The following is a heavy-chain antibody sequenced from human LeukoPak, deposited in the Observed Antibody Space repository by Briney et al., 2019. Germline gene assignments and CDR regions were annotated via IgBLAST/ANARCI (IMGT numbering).Heavy chain of an antibody. CDR1: GFTFSSYW. V-gene: IGHV3-74*01. D-gene: IGHD5-18*01. CDR3: ASRGYSYGSEVFDY. J-gene: IGHJ4*02. CDR2: INSDGSST. Sequence: GGSLRLSCAASGFTFSSYWMHWVRHAPGKGLVWVSRINSDGSSTSYADSVKGRFTISRDNSKNTLYLQMNSLRAEDTAVYYCASRGYSYGSEVFDYWGQGTLVTVSS.